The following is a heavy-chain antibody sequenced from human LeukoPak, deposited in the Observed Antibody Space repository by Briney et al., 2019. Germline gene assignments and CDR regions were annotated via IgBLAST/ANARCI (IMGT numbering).Heavy chain of an antibody. V-gene: IGHV3-66*02. CDR1: GFTVSSTY. CDR3: ARGYNGDY. CDR2: IYSGGST. J-gene: IGHJ4*02. Sequence: PGGSLRLSCAASGFTVSSTYMSWVRQAPGKGLQWVSVIYSGGSTYYTDSVKGRFTISRDNSKNTLYLQMNSLRVEDTAVYYCARGYNGDYWGQGTLVTVSS. D-gene: IGHD1-1*01.